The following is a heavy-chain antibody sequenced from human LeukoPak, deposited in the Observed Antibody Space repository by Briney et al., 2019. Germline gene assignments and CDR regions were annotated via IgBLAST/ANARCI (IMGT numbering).Heavy chain of an antibody. V-gene: IGHV4-59*01. J-gene: IGHJ6*03. CDR1: GGSISSYY. CDR2: IYYSGST. CDR3: ARDLRGGRPGSSYYYYYMDV. D-gene: IGHD1-1*01. Sequence: SETLSLTCTVSGGSISSYYWSWIRQPPGKGLEWIGYIYYSGSTNYNPSLKSRVTISVDTSKNQFSLKLSSVTAADTAVYYCARDLRGGRPGSSYYYYYMDVWGKGTTVTVSS.